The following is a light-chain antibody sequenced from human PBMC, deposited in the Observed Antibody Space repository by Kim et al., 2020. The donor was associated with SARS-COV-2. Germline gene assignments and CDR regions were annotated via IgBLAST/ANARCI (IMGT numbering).Light chain of an antibody. Sequence: ASVGDRVTTTCRASQDIRNDLGWDQQKPGRAPKRLIYGASSLQSGVPSRFSGSGSGTEFTLTINSLQPEDFATYFCLQHNTYPITFGQGTRLEIK. V-gene: IGKV1-17*01. CDR2: GAS. J-gene: IGKJ5*01. CDR1: QDIRND. CDR3: LQHNTYPIT.